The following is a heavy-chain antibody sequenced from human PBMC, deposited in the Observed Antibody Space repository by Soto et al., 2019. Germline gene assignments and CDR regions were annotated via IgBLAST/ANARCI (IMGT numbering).Heavy chain of an antibody. J-gene: IGHJ4*02. CDR1: GFTFSNYA. D-gene: IGHD1-26*01. Sequence: EVQLLESGGGLVQPVGSLRLSCAASGFTFSNYAMRWVRQAPGKGLEWVSAISGSGDSTYYADSVKGRFTISRDNSKNTLYLQMNSLRAEDTAVYYCAKRGSGSYFDYWGQGTLVTVSS. CDR3: AKRGSGSYFDY. V-gene: IGHV3-23*01. CDR2: ISGSGDST.